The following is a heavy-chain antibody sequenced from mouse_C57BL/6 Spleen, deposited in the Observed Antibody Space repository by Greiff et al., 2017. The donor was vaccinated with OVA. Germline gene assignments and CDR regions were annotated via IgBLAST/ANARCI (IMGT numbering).Heavy chain of an antibody. V-gene: IGHV3-6*01. CDR1: GYSITSGYY. D-gene: IGHD2-1*01. Sequence: VQLQQSGPGLVKPSQSLSLTCSVTGYSITSGYYWNWIRQFPGNKLEWMGYISYDGSNNYNPSLKNRISITRDTSKNQFFLKLNSVTTEDTATYYCAREGIYYGNYVGYWGQGTTLTVSS. CDR2: ISYDGSN. CDR3: AREGIYYGNYVGY. J-gene: IGHJ2*01.